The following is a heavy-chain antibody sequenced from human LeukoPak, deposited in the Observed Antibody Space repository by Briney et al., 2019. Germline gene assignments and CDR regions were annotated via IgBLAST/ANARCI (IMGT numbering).Heavy chain of an antibody. Sequence: SETLSLTCTVSGGSISSSSSYWGWIHQPPGKGLEWIGSIYYSGSTYYNPSLKSRVTISVDTSKNQFSLKLSSVTAADAAVYYCASHYDFWSGYYPIFDYWGQGTLVTVSS. J-gene: IGHJ4*02. CDR3: ASHYDFWSGYYPIFDY. V-gene: IGHV4-39*01. CDR1: GGSISSSSSY. CDR2: IYYSGST. D-gene: IGHD3-3*01.